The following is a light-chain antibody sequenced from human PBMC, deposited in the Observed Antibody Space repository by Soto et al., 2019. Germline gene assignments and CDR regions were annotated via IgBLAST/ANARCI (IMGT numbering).Light chain of an antibody. CDR2: GVS. Sequence: EIVMTQSPATLSVSPGERVTLTCRASQTISINLAWYQHKPGQAPRLLIYGVSSRATGIPARFSGSGSGTEFPLTISSLQSEYFAFYYCQQFSDWPYTFGQGTKVEI. V-gene: IGKV3-15*01. J-gene: IGKJ2*01. CDR3: QQFSDWPYT. CDR1: QTISIN.